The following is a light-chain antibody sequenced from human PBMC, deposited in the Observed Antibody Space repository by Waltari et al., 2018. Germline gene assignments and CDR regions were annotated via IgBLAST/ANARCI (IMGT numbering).Light chain of an antibody. CDR3: QQSYSTPYT. Sequence: PPSVSVSPGQTATITCSGDGLGDKYVWWYQQKPGKAPKLLIYAASSLQSGVPSRFSGSGSGTDFTLTISSLQPEDFATYYCQQSYSTPYTFGQGTKLEIK. V-gene: IGKV1-39*01. CDR2: AAS. CDR1: GLGD. J-gene: IGKJ2*01.